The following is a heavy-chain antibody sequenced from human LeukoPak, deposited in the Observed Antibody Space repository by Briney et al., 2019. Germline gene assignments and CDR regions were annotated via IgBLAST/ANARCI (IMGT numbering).Heavy chain of an antibody. V-gene: IGHV3-48*03. CDR1: GFTFSGYE. CDR2: MTSSGKTG. D-gene: IGHD2-15*01. CDR3: ARESPHCSGVSCFFDY. Sequence: GGTLRLSCAASGFTFSGYEMNWVREAPGKGRKWVSYMTSSGKTGYYADSMKGRFTISRDNAKTSLYLQMNSLRAEDTAVYYCARESPHCSGVSCFFDYWGQGTLVTVSS. J-gene: IGHJ4*02.